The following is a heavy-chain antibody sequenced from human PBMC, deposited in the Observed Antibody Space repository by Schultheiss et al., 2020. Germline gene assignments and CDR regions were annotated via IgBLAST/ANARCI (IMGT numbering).Heavy chain of an antibody. CDR3: ARGRGSYADDAFDI. V-gene: IGHV3-7*03. CDR2: IKQDGSEK. J-gene: IGHJ3*02. Sequence: GGSLRLSCAASGFTFSSYWMSWVRQAPGKGLEWVANIKQDGSEKYYVDSVKGRFTISRDNAKNTLYLQMNSLRAEDTAVYYCARGRGSYADDAFDIWGQGGTVTVSS. D-gene: IGHD1-26*01. CDR1: GFTFSSYW.